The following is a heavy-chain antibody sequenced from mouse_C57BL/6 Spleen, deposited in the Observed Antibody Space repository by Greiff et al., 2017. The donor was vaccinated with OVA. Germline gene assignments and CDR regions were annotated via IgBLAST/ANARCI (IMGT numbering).Heavy chain of an antibody. CDR2: IDPSDSYT. Sequence: QVQLQQPGAELVMPGASVKLSCKASGYTFTSYWMHWVKQRPGQGLEWIGEIDPSDSYTNYNQKFKGKSTLTVDKSSSTAYMQLSSLTSEDSAVYYCARRDWETFAYWGQGTLVTVSA. CDR3: ARRDWETFAY. CDR1: GYTFTSYW. D-gene: IGHD4-1*01. V-gene: IGHV1-69*01. J-gene: IGHJ3*01.